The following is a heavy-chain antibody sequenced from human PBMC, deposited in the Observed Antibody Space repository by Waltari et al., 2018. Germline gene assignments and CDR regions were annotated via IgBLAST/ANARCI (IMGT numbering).Heavy chain of an antibody. J-gene: IGHJ5*02. V-gene: IGHV4-39*02. Sequence: QLQLQESGPGLVKPSETLSLTCTVSGSSISSSTYYWRWTRPPPGKGLEWIGSIYYSGSTYYNPSLKSRVTISVDTSKNQFSLKLSSVTAADTAVYYCAGDSGIVATYPWGQGTLVTVSS. CDR2: IYYSGST. CDR1: GSSISSSTYY. D-gene: IGHD5-12*01. CDR3: AGDSGIVATYP.